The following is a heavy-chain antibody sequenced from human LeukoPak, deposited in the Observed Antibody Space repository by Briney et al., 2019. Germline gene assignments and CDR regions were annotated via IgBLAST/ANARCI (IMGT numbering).Heavy chain of an antibody. D-gene: IGHD7-27*01. Sequence: PSETLSLTCTVSGGSISSYYWSWIRQPPGKGLEWIGYIYYSGSTNYNPSLKSRVTISVDTSKNQFSLKLSSVTAADTAVYYCARGTGVWRDYYYYYGMDVWGKGTTVTVSS. V-gene: IGHV4-59*01. CDR1: GGSISSYY. CDR3: ARGTGVWRDYYYYYGMDV. J-gene: IGHJ6*04. CDR2: IYYSGST.